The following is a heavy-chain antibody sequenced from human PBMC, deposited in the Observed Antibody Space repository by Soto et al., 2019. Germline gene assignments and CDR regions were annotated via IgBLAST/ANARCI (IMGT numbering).Heavy chain of an antibody. CDR3: VKRKERSGPHYFDY. V-gene: IGHV1-8*01. J-gene: IGHJ4*02. Sequence: QRQLVQSGAEVKKAGASVKVSCKASGYTFIMFDIHWVRQATGQGLEWMGWMSPNNGNTGYAQKFQGRVTMTRNTSISTAYMELSGLRSDDTSVYYCVKRKERSGPHYFDYWGQGSPVTVSS. CDR1: GYTFIMFD. CDR2: MSPNNGNT.